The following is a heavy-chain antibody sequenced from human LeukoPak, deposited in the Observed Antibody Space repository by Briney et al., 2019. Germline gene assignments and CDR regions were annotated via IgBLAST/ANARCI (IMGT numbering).Heavy chain of an antibody. J-gene: IGHJ4*02. CDR1: GASFSGDY. V-gene: IGHV4-34*01. Sequence: SETLSLTCAVSGASFSGDYWSWLRQPPGKGLEWIAEINHSGRSNFNPSLQGRVTISVDTSKNQFSLNLSSVTAADTARYYCARGLYDSGDYYYGIRAYYSDQWGQGTLVTVSS. CDR2: INHSGRS. D-gene: IGHD3-22*01. CDR3: ARGLYDSGDYYYGIRAYYSDQ.